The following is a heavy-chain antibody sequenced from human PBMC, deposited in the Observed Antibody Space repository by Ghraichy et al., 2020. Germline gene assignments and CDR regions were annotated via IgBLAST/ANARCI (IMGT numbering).Heavy chain of an antibody. J-gene: IGHJ6*02. CDR2: IGAGGDP. Sequence: GESLNISCAASGFTFSSYDMQWVRQGTGKGLEWVSSIGAGGDPFYPGSVKGRFTVSRDNGKNSLYLQMNSLRAGDSAVYYCAREWNYCTPTRCWRSLDVWGQGTTVTVSS. CDR1: GFTFSSYD. D-gene: IGHD2-2*01. CDR3: AREWNYCTPTRCWRSLDV. V-gene: IGHV3-13*05.